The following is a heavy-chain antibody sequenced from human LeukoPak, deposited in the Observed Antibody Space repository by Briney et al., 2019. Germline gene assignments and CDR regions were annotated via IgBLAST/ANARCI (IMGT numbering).Heavy chain of an antibody. V-gene: IGHV3-30*02. CDR1: GFTFSSFD. CDR3: AKDSLVSSGWSTGWVFDY. D-gene: IGHD6-19*01. Sequence: PGGSLRLSCAAAGFTFSSFDTHWVRQAPGKGLEWVAFIRNDGSTKYYADSVKGRFTISRDNSKNTLYLQVNSLRTEDTAVYHCAKDSLVSSGWSTGWVFDYWGQGTLVTVSS. CDR2: IRNDGSTK. J-gene: IGHJ4*02.